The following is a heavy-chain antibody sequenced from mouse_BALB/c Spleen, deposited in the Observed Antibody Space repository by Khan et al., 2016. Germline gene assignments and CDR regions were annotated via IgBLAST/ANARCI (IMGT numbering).Heavy chain of an antibody. V-gene: IGHV14-3*02. D-gene: IGHD2-4*01. Sequence: VQLQQSGAELVKPGASVKLSCTASGFNIKDTYMHWVKQRPEQGLEWIGRIDPANGNTKYDPKFQGKATITADTSSNTAYLQLSSLTSEDTAVYYWAIRLRPDYYAMDYWGQGTSVTVSS. CDR3: AIRLRPDYYAMDY. J-gene: IGHJ4*01. CDR1: GFNIKDTY. CDR2: IDPANGNT.